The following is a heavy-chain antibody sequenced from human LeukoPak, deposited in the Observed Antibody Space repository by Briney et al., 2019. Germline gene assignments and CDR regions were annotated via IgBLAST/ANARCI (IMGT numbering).Heavy chain of an antibody. D-gene: IGHD6-13*01. Sequence: GRSLRLSCAASGFTFSSYAMHWVRQAPGKGLEWVAVISYDGSNKYYADSVKGRFTISRDNSKNTLYLQMNSLRAEDTAVYYCARARAAGPFFDYWGQGTLVTVSS. CDR3: ARARAAGPFFDY. CDR2: ISYDGSNK. J-gene: IGHJ4*02. CDR1: GFTFSSYA. V-gene: IGHV3-30-3*01.